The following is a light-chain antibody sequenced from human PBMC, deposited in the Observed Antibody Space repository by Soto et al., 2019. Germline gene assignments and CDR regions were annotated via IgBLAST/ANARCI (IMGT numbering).Light chain of an antibody. CDR3: SSYTRSSNRL. CDR2: EVT. V-gene: IGLV2-14*01. CDR1: SSDVGGYNS. Sequence: QSVLTQPASVSGSPGQSITISCTGTSSDVGGYNSVSWYQQHPGKAPKLVIYEVTNRPSGISTRFSGSKSGNTASLTISGLQAEDEADYYCSSYTRSSNRLFGTGTKVT. J-gene: IGLJ1*01.